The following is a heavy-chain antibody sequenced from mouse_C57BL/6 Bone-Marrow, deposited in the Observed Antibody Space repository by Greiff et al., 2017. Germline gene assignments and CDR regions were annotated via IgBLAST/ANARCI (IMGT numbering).Heavy chain of an antibody. CDR3: ARLVITTVVAYYFDY. J-gene: IGHJ2*01. V-gene: IGHV1-85*01. CDR2: IYPRDGST. D-gene: IGHD1-1*01. Sequence: QVQLQQSGPELVKPGASVKLSCKASGYTFTSYDINWVKQRPGQGLEWIGWIYPRDGSTKYNEKFKGKATLTVDTSSSTAYMELHSLTSEDSAVYFCARLVITTVVAYYFDYWGQGTTLTVSS. CDR1: GYTFTSYD.